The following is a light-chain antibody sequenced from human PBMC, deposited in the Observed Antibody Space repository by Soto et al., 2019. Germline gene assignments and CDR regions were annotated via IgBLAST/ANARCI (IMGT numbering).Light chain of an antibody. CDR2: DVD. CDR3: GSFTTSNSWV. J-gene: IGLJ3*02. Sequence: QSVLTQPASVSGSPGQSIAISCTGTSSDVGGYNFVSWYQQHPGKAPKLMIYDVDNRPSGVSDRFSGSKSGNTASLTISGLQAEDEGDYYCGSFTTSNSWVFGGGTKLTVL. CDR1: SSDVGGYNF. V-gene: IGLV2-14*01.